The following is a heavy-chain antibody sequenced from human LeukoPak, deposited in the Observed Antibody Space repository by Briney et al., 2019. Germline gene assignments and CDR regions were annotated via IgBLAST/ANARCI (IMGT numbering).Heavy chain of an antibody. CDR2: IHTSGTT. V-gene: IGHV4-4*07. CDR1: GGSISKYY. D-gene: IGHD1-14*01. Sequence: SETLSLTCTDPGGSISKYYWSWIRQPADKGLEWIGRIHTSGTTHYNPSLKSRVTLSVDTSTNQFSLRLTSVTATDTAVYYCARLHLPAHEGAFDIWGRGTMVTVSS. J-gene: IGHJ3*02. CDR3: ARLHLPAHEGAFDI.